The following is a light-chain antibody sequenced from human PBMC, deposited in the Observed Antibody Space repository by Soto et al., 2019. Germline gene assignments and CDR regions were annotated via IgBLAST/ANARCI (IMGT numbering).Light chain of an antibody. V-gene: IGKV3-20*01. J-gene: IGKJ5*01. CDR1: QSVGSTY. CDR2: GAS. Sequence: EIVLTQSPGTLSLSPGERATLSCRASQSVGSTYLAWYQQKPGQAPRLLIFGASSRATGIPDRFSGSGSGTDFTLTISGLEPEDFAVYYCQQYGSSPLISFGQGTRLEIK. CDR3: QQYGSSPLIS.